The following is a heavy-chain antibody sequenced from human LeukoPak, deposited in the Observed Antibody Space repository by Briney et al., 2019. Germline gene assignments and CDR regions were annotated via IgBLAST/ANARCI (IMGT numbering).Heavy chain of an antibody. CDR3: ARYCSSTSCYDY. CDR2: ISSSSSYT. D-gene: IGHD2-2*01. CDR1: GFTFSDYY. Sequence: GGSLRLSCAAAGFTFSDYYMSWIRQAPGKGLEWVSYISSSSSYTNYADSVKGRFTISRDNAKNSLYLQMNSLRAEDTAVYYCARYCSSTSCYDYWGQGTLVTVSS. V-gene: IGHV3-11*03. J-gene: IGHJ4*02.